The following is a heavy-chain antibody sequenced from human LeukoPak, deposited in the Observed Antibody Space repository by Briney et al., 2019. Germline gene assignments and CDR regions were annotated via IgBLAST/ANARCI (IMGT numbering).Heavy chain of an antibody. CDR2: TFQGGGEI. V-gene: IGHV3-23*01. J-gene: IGHJ5*02. Sequence: GGSLRLSCAVSGFTFSDFAMIWVRQPPGKGLGWVSSTFQGGGEIHYADSVRGRFTISRDNSRSTLFLQMNSLRGEDTAIYYCATYRQVMLPFEAWGQGTLVTVSS. D-gene: IGHD5-18*01. CDR3: ATYRQVMLPFEA. CDR1: GFTFSDFA.